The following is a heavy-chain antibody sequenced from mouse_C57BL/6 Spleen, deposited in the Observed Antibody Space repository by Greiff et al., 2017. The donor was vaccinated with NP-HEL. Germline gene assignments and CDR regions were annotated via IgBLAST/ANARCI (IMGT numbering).Heavy chain of an antibody. CDR1: GFTFSDYG. CDR2: ISSGSSTL. J-gene: IGHJ3*01. CDR3: ARHPFAY. Sequence: EVLLVESGGGLVKPGGSLKLSCAASGFTFSDYGMHWVRQAPETGLEWVAYISSGSSTLYYADTVKGRFTISRDNAKNTLFLQMTSRRSEDTAMYYCARHPFAYWGQGTLVTVSA. V-gene: IGHV5-17*01.